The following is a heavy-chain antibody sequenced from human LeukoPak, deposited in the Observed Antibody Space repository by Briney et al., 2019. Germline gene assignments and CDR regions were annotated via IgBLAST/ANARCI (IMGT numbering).Heavy chain of an antibody. CDR1: GFTFSTFG. D-gene: IGHD3-10*01. CDR2: ISYDGSNK. J-gene: IGHJ6*02. V-gene: IGHV3-30*06. CDR3: AKVLYYYGSGKTNGMDV. Sequence: GGSLRLSCAASGFTFSTFGRHWVSQARGKGLEWVAVISYDGSNKYYADSVKGRFTISRDNSKNTLYLQMNSLRAEDTAVYYCAKVLYYYGSGKTNGMDVWGQGTTVTVSS.